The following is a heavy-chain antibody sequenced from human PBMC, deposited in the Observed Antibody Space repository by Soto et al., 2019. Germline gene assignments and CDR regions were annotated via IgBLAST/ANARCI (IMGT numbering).Heavy chain of an antibody. CDR2: IKSVTNGATT. D-gene: IGHD5-12*01. V-gene: IGHV3-15*01. CDR3: ATALGGS. CDR1: GFSFSNAW. Sequence: EVQLVESGGGLVKPGGSLRLSCAASGFSFSNAWMSWVRQAPGTGLEWVGRIKSVTNGATTDYAAPVKGRFTMSRDDSKNTLYLQMNSLKSEDTALYYCATALGGSWGQGTLVTVSS. J-gene: IGHJ4*02.